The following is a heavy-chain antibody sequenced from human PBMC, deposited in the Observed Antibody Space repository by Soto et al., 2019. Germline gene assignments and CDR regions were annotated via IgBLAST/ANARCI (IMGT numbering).Heavy chain of an antibody. V-gene: IGHV4-59*01. J-gene: IGHJ1*01. CDR2: IYYSGST. CDR3: ASSRKGYFQH. CDR1: GGSISSYY. Sequence: QVQLQESGPGLVKPSETLSLTCTVSGGSISSYYWSWIRQPPGKGLEWIGYIYYSGSTNYNPSLKSRVTISVNTSKNQSPLKLNSVTAADTAVYYSASSRKGYFQHRGQGTLVTVSS.